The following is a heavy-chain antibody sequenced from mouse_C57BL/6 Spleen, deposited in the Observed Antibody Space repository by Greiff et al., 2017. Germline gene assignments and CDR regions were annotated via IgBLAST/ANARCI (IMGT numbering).Heavy chain of an antibody. CDR1: GYSITSGYY. CDR2: ISYDGSN. V-gene: IGHV3-6*01. D-gene: IGHD2-4*01. CDR3: ARGGDYDGGFAY. J-gene: IGHJ3*01. Sequence: EVKVEESGPGLVKPSQSLSLTCSVTGYSITSGYYWNWIRQFPGNKLEWMGYISYDGSNNYNPSLKNRISITRDTSKNQFFLKLNSVTTEDTATYYCARGGDYDGGFAYWGQGTLVTVSA.